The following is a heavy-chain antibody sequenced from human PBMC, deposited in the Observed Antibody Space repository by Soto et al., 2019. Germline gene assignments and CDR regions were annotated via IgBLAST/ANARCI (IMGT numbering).Heavy chain of an antibody. CDR1: GYTFTNYA. D-gene: IGHD3-16*01. CDR2: INAGSGNT. CDR3: VRASNLFDP. V-gene: IGHV1-3*01. J-gene: IGHJ5*02. Sequence: GASVKVSCKASGYTFTNYAMHWVRQAPGQSLEWMGWINAGSGNTKYSQKVQGRVTITRDTSASTAYMELSNLRSEDTAVYYCVRASNLFDPWGQGTLVTVSS.